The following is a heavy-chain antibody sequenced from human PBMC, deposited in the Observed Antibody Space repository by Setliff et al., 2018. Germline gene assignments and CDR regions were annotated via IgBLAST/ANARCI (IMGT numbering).Heavy chain of an antibody. J-gene: IGHJ5*02. CDR3: ARLSFSSIAARRHFDP. CDR2: IYYSGST. D-gene: IGHD6-6*01. Sequence: SSETLSLTCTVSGGSISSSSYYWGWIRQPPGKGLEWIGSIYYSGSTYYNPSLESRVTISVDTSKNQFSLKLSSVTAADTAVYYCARLSFSSIAARRHFDPWGQGTLVTVSS. V-gene: IGHV4-39*01. CDR1: GGSISSSSYY.